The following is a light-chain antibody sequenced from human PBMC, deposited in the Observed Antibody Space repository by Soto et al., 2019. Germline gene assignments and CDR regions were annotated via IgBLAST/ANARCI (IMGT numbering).Light chain of an antibody. CDR2: WAS. J-gene: IGKJ3*01. V-gene: IGKV4-1*01. CDR1: QSVLYSSNNKNY. Sequence: DIVMTQSPDSLAVSLGERATINCKSSQSVLYSSNNKNYLAWYQQKPGQPPKLLIYWASTRESGVPDRFSGSGSGTDFTLTISSLQAEDVAVYYCQQYYSTPGFTFCPGTKVDIK. CDR3: QQYYSTPGFT.